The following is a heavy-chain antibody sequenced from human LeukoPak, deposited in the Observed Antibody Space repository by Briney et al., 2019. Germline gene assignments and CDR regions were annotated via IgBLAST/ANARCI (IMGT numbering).Heavy chain of an antibody. CDR2: IYYSGST. CDR1: GGSISSYY. Sequence: SETLSLTCTVSGGSISSYYWSWIRQPPGKGLEWIGYIYYSGSTNYNPSLKSRVTISVDTSKNQFSLKLSSVTAADTAVYYCARSSGNKHYWGQGTLVTVSS. V-gene: IGHV4-59*01. CDR3: ARSSGNKHY. D-gene: IGHD1-26*01. J-gene: IGHJ4*02.